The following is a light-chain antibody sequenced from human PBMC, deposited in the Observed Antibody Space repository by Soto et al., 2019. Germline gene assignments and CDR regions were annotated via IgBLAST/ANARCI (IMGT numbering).Light chain of an antibody. CDR2: DAS. V-gene: IGKV1-5*01. CDR1: QSISSW. J-gene: IGKJ1*01. Sequence: QLTQSPSTRSASVGDRVTITCRASQSISSWLAWYQQKPGKAPKLLIYDASSLESGVPSRFSGSGSGTEFTLTISSLQPDDFATYYCQHYNSYSEAFGQGTKVDIK. CDR3: QHYNSYSEA.